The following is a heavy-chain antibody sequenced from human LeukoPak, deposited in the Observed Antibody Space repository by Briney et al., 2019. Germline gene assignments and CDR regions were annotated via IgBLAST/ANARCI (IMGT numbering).Heavy chain of an antibody. D-gene: IGHD1-26*01. V-gene: IGHV3-7*01. CDR2: IKQDGSEK. J-gene: IGHJ4*02. CDR1: GFTFSSYW. CDR3: ARDGSYTFYYFDY. Sequence: GGSLRLSCAASGFTFSSYWMSWVRQAPGKGREWVANIKQDGSEKYYVDSWKGRFTISRDNAKNSLYLQMNSLRAEDTAVYYCARDGSYTFYYFDYWGQGTLVTVSS.